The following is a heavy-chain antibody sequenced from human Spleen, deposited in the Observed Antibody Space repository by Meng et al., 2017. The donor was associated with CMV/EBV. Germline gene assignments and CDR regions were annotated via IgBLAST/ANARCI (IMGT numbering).Heavy chain of an antibody. D-gene: IGHD3-22*01. V-gene: IGHV3-53*01. CDR1: GLTVSSNY. CDR3: ARIHSSGKDAFDI. Sequence: GGSLRLSCPASGLTVSSNYMSWVRQAPGKGLEWVSVISSGGSTEYADTVKGRFTISSDNSKNTVYLQMHSLRVEDTAVYYCARIHSSGKDAFDIWGQGTMVTVSS. J-gene: IGHJ3*02. CDR2: ISSGGST.